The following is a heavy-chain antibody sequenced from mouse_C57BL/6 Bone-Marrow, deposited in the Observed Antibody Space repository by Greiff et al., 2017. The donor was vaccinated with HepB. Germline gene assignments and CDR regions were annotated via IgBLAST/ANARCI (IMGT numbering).Heavy chain of an antibody. CDR2: IDPENGDT. Sequence: EVQLQQSGAELVRPGASVKLSCTASGFNIKDDYMHWVKQRPEQGLEWIGWIDPENGDTEYASKFQGKATITADTSSNTAYLQLSSLTSEDTAVYYCTPLYDYDWFAYWGQGTLVTVSA. D-gene: IGHD2-4*01. V-gene: IGHV14-4*01. CDR3: TPLYDYDWFAY. CDR1: GFNIKDDY. J-gene: IGHJ3*01.